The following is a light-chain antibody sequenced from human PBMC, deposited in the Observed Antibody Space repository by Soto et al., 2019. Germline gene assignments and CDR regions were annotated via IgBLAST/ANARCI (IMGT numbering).Light chain of an antibody. Sequence: EIVLTQSPATLSLSPGERATLSCRASQSVISYLAWYQQKPGQAPRLLIYDAANRATGIPARFSGSGSVTDFTLTISSLEPSDFAVYYCQQRSNWPWTFGQGTKVEIK. CDR1: QSVISY. J-gene: IGKJ1*01. CDR3: QQRSNWPWT. CDR2: DAA. V-gene: IGKV3-11*01.